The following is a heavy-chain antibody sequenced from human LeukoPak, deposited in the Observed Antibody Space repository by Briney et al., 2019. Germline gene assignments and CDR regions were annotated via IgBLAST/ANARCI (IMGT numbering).Heavy chain of an antibody. V-gene: IGHV3-30*02. J-gene: IGHJ3*02. D-gene: IGHD6-19*01. CDR3: SKEKSSGWHDAFDI. Sequence: GGSLRLSCAASGFTFSSYGMHWVRQAPGKGLEWVSFIRYDGTNKYYADSVKGRFTISRDNSKNTLYLQVNSLRADDTAVYYCSKEKSSGWHDAFDIWGQGTMVTVSS. CDR1: GFTFSSYG. CDR2: IRYDGTNK.